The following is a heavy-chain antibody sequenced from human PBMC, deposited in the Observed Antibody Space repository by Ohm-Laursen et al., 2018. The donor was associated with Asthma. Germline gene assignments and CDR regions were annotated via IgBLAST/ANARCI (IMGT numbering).Heavy chain of an antibody. J-gene: IGHJ5*02. V-gene: IGHV1-46*01. CDR1: GYTFTRYH. CDR3: ARERTYWFDP. Sequence: GASVKVSCKVSGYTFTRYHMHWVRQAPGQGLEWMGIINPSGGSTSYAQKFQGRVTMTRDTSTSTVYMELSSLRSEDTAVYYCARERTYWFDPWGQGTLVTVSS. CDR2: INPSGGST.